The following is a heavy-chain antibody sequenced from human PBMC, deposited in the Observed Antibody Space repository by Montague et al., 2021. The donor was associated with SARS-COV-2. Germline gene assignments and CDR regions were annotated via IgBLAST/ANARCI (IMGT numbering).Heavy chain of an antibody. CDR3: ARQDAWAYCGDECYRGWFDS. D-gene: IGHD2-21*01. CDR1: FGSISTYY. V-gene: IGHV4-59*01. Sequence: SETLSLTCTVSFGSISTYYWSWIRQPPGKGLEWIGFIFYNGSTKYNPSLKRRVSISLGTSKNQFSLKLSSVTAADTAVYYCARQDAWAYCGDECYRGWFDSWGQGTLVTVSS. CDR2: IFYNGST. J-gene: IGHJ5*01.